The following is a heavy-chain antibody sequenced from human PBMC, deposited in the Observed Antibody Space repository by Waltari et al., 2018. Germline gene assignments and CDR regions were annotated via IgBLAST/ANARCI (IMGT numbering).Heavy chain of an antibody. V-gene: IGHV3-23*01. CDR2: ICGSDNTV. D-gene: IGHD6-19*01. CDR3: AKDSPGAVAGTGYFQY. CDR1: GFTFNNYA. J-gene: IGHJ1*01. Sequence: EVQLLESGGGLVQPGGSLRLSCAASGFTFNNYAMTWVRQAPGEGLEWVSTICGSDNTVCYAGSVGGRFTISRDNSRNTLHLQMNSLIAEDSAVYYCAKDSPGAVAGTGYFQYWGQGTLVTVSS.